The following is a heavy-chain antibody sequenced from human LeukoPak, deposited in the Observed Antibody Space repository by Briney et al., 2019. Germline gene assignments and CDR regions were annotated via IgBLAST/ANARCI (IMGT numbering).Heavy chain of an antibody. Sequence: GGSLRLSCAASGFTFSDYYMSWIRQAPGKRLEWVSYISSSGSTIYYADSVKGRFTISRDNAKNSLYLQMNSLRAEDTAVYYCARDYGHYYYDSSGYYSWGQGTLVTVSS. J-gene: IGHJ4*02. CDR2: ISSSGSTI. CDR3: ARDYGHYYYDSSGYYS. V-gene: IGHV3-11*01. CDR1: GFTFSDYY. D-gene: IGHD3-22*01.